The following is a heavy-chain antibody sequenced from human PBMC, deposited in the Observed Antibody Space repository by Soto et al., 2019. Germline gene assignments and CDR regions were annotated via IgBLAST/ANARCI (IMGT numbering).Heavy chain of an antibody. CDR2: VYYTGTT. CDR1: NVSITSSY. Sequence: SETLSLTCTVSNVSITSSYWNWIRQSPGKGLEWIGFVYYTGTTKYNPSLKSRVTISVETSKNEFSLKLTSVTTADTALYSCARDFTGRGPFDPWGLGTMVTVYS. V-gene: IGHV4-59*01. J-gene: IGHJ5*01. D-gene: IGHD1-26*01. CDR3: ARDFTGRGPFDP.